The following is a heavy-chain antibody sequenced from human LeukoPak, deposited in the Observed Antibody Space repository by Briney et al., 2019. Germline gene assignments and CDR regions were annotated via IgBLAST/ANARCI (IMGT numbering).Heavy chain of an antibody. CDR1: GFTFSSYA. V-gene: IGHV3-30-3*01. D-gene: IGHD6-13*01. CDR2: ISYDGSNK. J-gene: IGHJ4*02. CDR3: ARDHPPYSSSWYEGR. Sequence: PGRSLRLSCAASGFTFSSYAMHWVRQAPGKGLEWVAVISYDGSNKYYADSVKGRFTISRDNSKNTLYLQMNSLRAEDTAVYYCARDHPPYSSSWYEGRWGQGTLVTVSS.